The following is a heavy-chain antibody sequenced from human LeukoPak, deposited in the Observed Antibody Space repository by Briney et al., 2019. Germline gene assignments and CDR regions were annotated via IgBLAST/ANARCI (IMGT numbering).Heavy chain of an antibody. V-gene: IGHV4-39*07. J-gene: IGHJ5*02. CDR2: IYYSGST. CDR3: ARVHNYGDNWFDP. D-gene: IGHD4-17*01. Sequence: PSETLSLTCTVSGGSISSSSYYWGWIRQPPGKGRRWIGSIYYSGSTYYNPSLKSRVTISVDTSKNQFSLKLSSVTAADTAVYYCARVHNYGDNWFDPWGQGTLVTVSS. CDR1: GGSISSSSYY.